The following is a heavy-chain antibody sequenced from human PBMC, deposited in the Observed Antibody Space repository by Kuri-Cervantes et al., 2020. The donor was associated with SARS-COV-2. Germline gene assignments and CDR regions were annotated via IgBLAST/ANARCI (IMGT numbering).Heavy chain of an antibody. V-gene: IGHV1-8*03. Sequence: ASVKVSCKASGYTFTGYYMHWVRQATGQGLEWMGWMNPNSGNTGYAQKFQGRVTITRNTSISTAYMELSSLRSEDTAVYYCTRDPLYYDFWSGNDAFDIWGQGTMVTVSS. D-gene: IGHD3-3*01. CDR3: TRDPLYYDFWSGNDAFDI. CDR1: GYTFTGYY. CDR2: MNPNSGNT. J-gene: IGHJ3*02.